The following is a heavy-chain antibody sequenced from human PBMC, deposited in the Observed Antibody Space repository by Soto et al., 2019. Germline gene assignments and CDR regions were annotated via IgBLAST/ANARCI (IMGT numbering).Heavy chain of an antibody. Sequence: SETLSLTCSVSGVSISSDYWSWIRQPPGKGLEWIGYINYRGSTNYNPSLKSRVTISVDTSKNQFSLSLTSVTAADTAVYFCARAASSPINGTPYYFDSWGQGTLVTVSS. J-gene: IGHJ4*02. D-gene: IGHD1-7*01. CDR3: ARAASSPINGTPYYFDS. V-gene: IGHV4-59*01. CDR2: INYRGST. CDR1: GVSISSDY.